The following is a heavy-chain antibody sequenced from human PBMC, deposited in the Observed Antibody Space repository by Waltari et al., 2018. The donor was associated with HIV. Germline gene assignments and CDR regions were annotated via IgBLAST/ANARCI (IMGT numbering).Heavy chain of an antibody. CDR1: GGSINSGSYY. D-gene: IGHD2-21*02. CDR2: LYTSGST. Sequence: QVQLQESGPGLVKTSQTLSLTCTVSGGSINSGSYYWNWIRQPAGKGLEWIGRLYTSGSTNYNPPLKSRVTMTADTSKNQFSLRLTSVTASDTAIYYCSRTSTGSDYYYQVDVWGQGTTVTVS. CDR3: SRTSTGSDYYYQVDV. J-gene: IGHJ6*02. V-gene: IGHV4-61*02.